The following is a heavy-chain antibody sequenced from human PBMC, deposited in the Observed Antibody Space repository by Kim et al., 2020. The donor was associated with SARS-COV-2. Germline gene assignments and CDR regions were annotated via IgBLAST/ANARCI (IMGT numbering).Heavy chain of an antibody. Sequence: ASVKVSCKASGYTFTSYGISWVRQAPGQGLEWMGWISAYNGNTNYAQKLQGRVTMTTDTSTSTAYMELRSLRSDDTAVYYCARDADTPTPIFGVVIIGHYYYGMDVWGQGTTVTVSS. CDR1: GYTFTSYG. CDR2: ISAYNGNT. V-gene: IGHV1-18*01. D-gene: IGHD3-3*01. J-gene: IGHJ6*02. CDR3: ARDADTPTPIFGVVIIGHYYYGMDV.